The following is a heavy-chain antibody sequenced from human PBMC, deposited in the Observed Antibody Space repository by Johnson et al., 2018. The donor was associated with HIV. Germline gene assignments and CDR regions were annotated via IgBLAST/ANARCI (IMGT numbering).Heavy chain of an antibody. CDR1: GFTFSSYA. Sequence: VQLVESGGGVVQPGRSLRLSCAASGFTFSSYAFHWVRQAPGKGLEWVALISSDGSGKYYADSVKGRSTISRDNSKNTLYLQMSGLRIEDTAVYYCAKERGRGGDAFVLWGQGTVVTVSS. J-gene: IGHJ3*01. V-gene: IGHV3-30*14. CDR3: AKERGRGGDAFVL. D-gene: IGHD3-10*01. CDR2: ISSDGSGK.